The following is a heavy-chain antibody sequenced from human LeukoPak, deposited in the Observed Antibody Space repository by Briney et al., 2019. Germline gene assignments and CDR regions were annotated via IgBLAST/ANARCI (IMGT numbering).Heavy chain of an antibody. CDR3: ARDRRGYCSRTSCFLDWFDP. V-gene: IGHV4-39*07. CDR1: GGSISSSSYY. J-gene: IGHJ5*02. Sequence: SETLSLTCTVSGGSISSSSYYWGWIRQPPGKGLEWIGSIYYSGSTYYNPSLKSRVTISVDTSKNQFSLKLSSVTAADTAVYYCARDRRGYCSRTSCFLDWFDPWGQGTLVTVSS. CDR2: IYYSGST. D-gene: IGHD2-2*01.